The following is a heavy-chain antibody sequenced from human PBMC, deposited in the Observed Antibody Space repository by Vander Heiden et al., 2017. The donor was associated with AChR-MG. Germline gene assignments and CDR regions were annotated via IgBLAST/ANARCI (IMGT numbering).Heavy chain of an antibody. CDR2: IYYSGST. J-gene: IGHJ6*03. Sequence: QLQLQESGPGLVKPSETPSLTCTVSGGSISSSSYYWGWIRQPPGKGWEWIGSIYYSGSTYYNPSLKSRVTISVDTPKNQFSLKLSSVTAADTAVYYCASFTYQPLPLYYYYYMDVWGKGTTVTVSS. D-gene: IGHD2-2*01. CDR3: ASFTYQPLPLYYYYYMDV. V-gene: IGHV4-39*01. CDR1: GGSISSSSYY.